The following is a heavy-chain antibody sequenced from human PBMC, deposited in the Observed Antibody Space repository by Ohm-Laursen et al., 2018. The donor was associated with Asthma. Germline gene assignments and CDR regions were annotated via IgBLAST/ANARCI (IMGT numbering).Heavy chain of an antibody. CDR2: RSYSGPT. D-gene: IGHD3-22*01. Sequence: PPGTLSLTCTVSGGSISSSNYYWGWVRQPPGKGLEWIGSRSYSGPTYSTPSFKSRVTISVDSSKNQFSLNLSSVTAADTAVYFCARRNRDRSGHYYVDYWGQGTLVTVSS. V-gene: IGHV4-39*01. CDR1: GGSISSSNYY. CDR3: ARRNRDRSGHYYVDY. J-gene: IGHJ4*02.